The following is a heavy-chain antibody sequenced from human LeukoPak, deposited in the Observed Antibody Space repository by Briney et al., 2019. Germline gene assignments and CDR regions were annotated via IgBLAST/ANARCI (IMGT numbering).Heavy chain of an antibody. Sequence: GGSLRLFCAASGFTFSSYAMHWVRPAPGKGLEGVAVISYYGSNKHYADSVKGRFTITRDNSKNTLYLQMNSLRAEDTAVYYYARSVQQLAYYFDYWGQGTLVTVSS. CDR2: ISYYGSNK. D-gene: IGHD6-13*01. V-gene: IGHV3-30-3*01. J-gene: IGHJ4*02. CDR1: GFTFSSYA. CDR3: ARSVQQLAYYFDY.